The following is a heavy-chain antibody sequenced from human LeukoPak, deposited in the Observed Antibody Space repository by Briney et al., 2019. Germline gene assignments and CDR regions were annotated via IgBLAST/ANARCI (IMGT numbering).Heavy chain of an antibody. CDR2: IKQDGSEK. V-gene: IGHV3-7*01. CDR1: GFTFSSYW. CDR3: ARRFADMATALYYYYYMDV. D-gene: IGHD5-24*01. Sequence: PGGSLRLSCAASGFTFSSYWMSWVRQAPGKGLEWVANIKQDGSEKYYVDSVKGRFTISRDNAKNSLYLQMNSLRAEDTAVYYCARRFADMATALYYYYYMDVWGKGTTVTASS. J-gene: IGHJ6*03.